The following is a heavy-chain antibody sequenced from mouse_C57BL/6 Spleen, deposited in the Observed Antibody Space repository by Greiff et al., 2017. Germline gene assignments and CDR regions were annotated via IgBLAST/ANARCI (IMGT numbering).Heavy chain of an antibody. CDR1: GYTFTSYW. D-gene: IGHD2-3*01. J-gene: IGHJ2*01. CDR2: IHPNSGST. V-gene: IGHV1-64*01. CDR3: ARYYDGYYLDY. Sequence: QVQLQQPGAELVKPGASVKLSCKASGYTFTSYWMHWVKQRPGQGLEWIGMIHPNSGSTNYNEKFKSKATLTVDKSSSTAYMQLSSLTSEYSAVYYCARYYDGYYLDYWGQGTTLTVSS.